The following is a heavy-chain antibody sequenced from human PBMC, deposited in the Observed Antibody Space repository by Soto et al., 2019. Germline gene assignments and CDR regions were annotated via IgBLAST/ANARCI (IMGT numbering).Heavy chain of an antibody. Sequence: PSETLSLTCTVSGDSVSSYYWSWIRRPPGKGLEWIGYVYYSGDTVYNPSLKSRVTISVDTSKNQFSLKVSSVTAADTAVYYCARSGMVRGLLVYWGQGTLVTVS. CDR1: GDSVSSYY. J-gene: IGHJ4*02. CDR2: VYYSGDT. D-gene: IGHD3-10*01. V-gene: IGHV4-59*02. CDR3: ARSGMVRGLLVY.